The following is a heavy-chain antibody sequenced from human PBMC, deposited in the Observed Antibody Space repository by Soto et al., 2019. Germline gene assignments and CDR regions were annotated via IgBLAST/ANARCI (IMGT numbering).Heavy chain of an antibody. CDR1: GDSFNDYY. J-gene: IGHJ6*03. CDR2: INPNSGVT. CDR3: ARESGGATATLDYYYCYMDD. D-gene: IGHD5-12*01. V-gene: IGHV1-2*04. Sequence: VQLVQSGAEVKKPGASVKVSCKSSGDSFNDYYLHWVRQAPGQGLEWMGWINPNSGVTKYAQKFQGWVTMTRDTSIRTVYMELSRLRSDDTAVYYCARESGGATATLDYYYCYMDDWGKGTTVTVSS.